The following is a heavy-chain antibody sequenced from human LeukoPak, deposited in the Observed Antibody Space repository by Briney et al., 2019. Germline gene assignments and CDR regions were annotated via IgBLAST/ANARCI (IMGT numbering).Heavy chain of an antibody. V-gene: IGHV4-4*07. CDR2: IYTSGST. CDR3: ARAVGSGSFQTYYYYMDV. CDR1: GGSISSYY. D-gene: IGHD3-10*01. J-gene: IGHJ6*03. Sequence: SETLSLTCTVSGGSISSYYWSWIRQPAGKGLEWIGRIYTSGSTNSNPSLKSRVTMSVDTSKHQFSLKLSSVTAAGTAVYYCARAVGSGSFQTYYYYMDVWGKGTTVTISS.